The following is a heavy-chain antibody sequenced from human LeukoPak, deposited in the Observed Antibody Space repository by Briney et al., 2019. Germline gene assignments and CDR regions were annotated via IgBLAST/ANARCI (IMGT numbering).Heavy chain of an antibody. CDR2: INQDGSEK. J-gene: IGHJ6*02. Sequence: GGSLRLSCAGSGLTFSNYEMNWVRQAPGKGPEWVANINQDGSEKHYVDSVKGRFTISRDNAKNSLYLQMNSLRAEDTAVYYCARDWMATIPLYYYYGMDVWGQGTTVTVSS. D-gene: IGHD5-24*01. CDR1: GLTFSNYE. V-gene: IGHV3-7*03. CDR3: ARDWMATIPLYYYYGMDV.